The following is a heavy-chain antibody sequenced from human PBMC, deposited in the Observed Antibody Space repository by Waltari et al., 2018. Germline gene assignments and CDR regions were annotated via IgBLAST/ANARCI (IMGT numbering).Heavy chain of an antibody. V-gene: IGHV3-74*03. D-gene: IGHD1-1*01. CDR3: ARVARRTYRSPVPGRHYYYGMDV. Sequence: EEQLVESGGGLVQPGDSLRLSCAASGFPFSTYWMNWFRQAPGKGPLWVSRISSDASDTAYADSVKGRFTISRDNAKNTLYLQMNRLRAEDTAVYYCARVARRTYRSPVPGRHYYYGMDVWGQGTTVTVSS. CDR1: GFPFSTYW. J-gene: IGHJ6*02. CDR2: ISSDASDT.